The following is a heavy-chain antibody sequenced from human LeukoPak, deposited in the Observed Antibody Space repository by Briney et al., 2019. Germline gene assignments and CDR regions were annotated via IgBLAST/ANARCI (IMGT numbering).Heavy chain of an antibody. J-gene: IGHJ4*02. V-gene: IGHV4-39*01. D-gene: IGHD3-3*01. CDR2: IYYSGST. Sequence: PSETLSLTCTVSGGSISSSSYYWGWIRQPPGKGLEWIGSIYYSGSTYYNPSLKSRVTISVDTSKNQFSLKLSSVTAADTAVYYCARGDMDRGITIFGVVAYYFDYWGQGTLVTVSS. CDR3: ARGDMDRGITIFGVVAYYFDY. CDR1: GGSISSSSYY.